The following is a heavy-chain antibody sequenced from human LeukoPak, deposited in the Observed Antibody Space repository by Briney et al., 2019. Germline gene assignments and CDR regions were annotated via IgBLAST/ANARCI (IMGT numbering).Heavy chain of an antibody. Sequence: SENLSLTCTVSGGSISGNYYWGWIRQPPGKGLEWIGSIFYSGKSNYNPSLKNRVSVSVDTSKNQFFLKLTSVTVADTAVYFCARLGDVEVNGGTLDYWGRGTLVTVSS. V-gene: IGHV4-39*01. D-gene: IGHD3-16*01. J-gene: IGHJ4*02. CDR3: ARLGDVEVNGGTLDY. CDR1: GGSISGNYY. CDR2: IFYSGKS.